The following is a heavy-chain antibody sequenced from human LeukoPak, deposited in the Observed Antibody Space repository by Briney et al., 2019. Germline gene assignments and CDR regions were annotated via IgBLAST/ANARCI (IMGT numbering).Heavy chain of an antibody. J-gene: IGHJ3*02. D-gene: IGHD3-22*01. CDR1: GGSVSSGSYY. Sequence: SETLSLTCTVSGGSVSSGSYYWSWIRQPPGKGLEWIGYIYYSGSTNYNPSLKSRVTISVDTSKNQFSLKLSSVTAADTAVYYCARQKHDSSGYLDAFDIWGQGTMVTVSS. CDR2: IYYSGST. CDR3: ARQKHDSSGYLDAFDI. V-gene: IGHV4-61*01.